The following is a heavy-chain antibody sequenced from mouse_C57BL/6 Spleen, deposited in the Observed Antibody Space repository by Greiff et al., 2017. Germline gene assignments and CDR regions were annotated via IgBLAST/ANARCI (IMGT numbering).Heavy chain of an antibody. V-gene: IGHV1-64*01. CDR3: ARWSLTTGAY. D-gene: IGHD1-1*01. CDR1: GYTFTSYW. CDR2: IHPNSGST. J-gene: IGHJ3*01. Sequence: VQLQQPGAELVKPGASVTLSCKASGYTFTSYWMHWVKQRPGQGLEWIGMIHPNSGSTNYNEKFKSKATLTVDKSSSTAYMQLSSLTSEDSAVYYCARWSLTTGAYWGQGTLVTVSA.